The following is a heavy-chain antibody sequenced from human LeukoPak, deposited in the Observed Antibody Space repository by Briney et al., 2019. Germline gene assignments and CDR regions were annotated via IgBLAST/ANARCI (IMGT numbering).Heavy chain of an antibody. D-gene: IGHD3-22*01. CDR3: ARGGYYDSSGNY. CDR1: GYTFTGYY. J-gene: IGHJ4*02. V-gene: IGHV1-2*06. Sequence: ASVKVSCKASGYTFTGYYMHWVRRAPGQGLEWMGRINPNSGGTNYAQKFQGRVTMIRDTSISTAYMELSSLRSDDTAVYYCARGGYYDSSGNYWGQGTLVTVSS. CDR2: INPNSGGT.